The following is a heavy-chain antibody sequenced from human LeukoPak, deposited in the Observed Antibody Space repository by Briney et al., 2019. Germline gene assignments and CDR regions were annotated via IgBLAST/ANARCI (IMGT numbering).Heavy chain of an antibody. D-gene: IGHD3-10*01. J-gene: IGHJ5*02. Sequence: PSETLSLTCTVSGGSISSGGYYWSWIRQHPGKGLEWIGYIYYSGSTYYNPSLKSRVTISVDTSKNQFSLKLSSVTAADTAVYYCARGTSYYYGSGSYYDWFDPWGQGTLVTVSS. CDR3: ARGTSYYYGSGSYYDWFDP. CDR2: IYYSGST. V-gene: IGHV4-31*03. CDR1: GGSISSGGYY.